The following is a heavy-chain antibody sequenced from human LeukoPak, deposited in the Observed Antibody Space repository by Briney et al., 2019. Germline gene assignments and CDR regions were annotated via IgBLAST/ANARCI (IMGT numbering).Heavy chain of an antibody. V-gene: IGHV3-23*01. D-gene: IGHD3-9*01. CDR1: GFTFSSYA. Sequence: PGGSLRLSCAASGFTFSSYAMSWVRQAPGKGLEWVSAISGSGGSTYYADSVKGRFTISRDNAKNSLYLQMNSLRAEDTALYYCAKDMYHYDILTPGDYWGQGSLVTVSS. J-gene: IGHJ4*02. CDR2: ISGSGGST. CDR3: AKDMYHYDILTPGDY.